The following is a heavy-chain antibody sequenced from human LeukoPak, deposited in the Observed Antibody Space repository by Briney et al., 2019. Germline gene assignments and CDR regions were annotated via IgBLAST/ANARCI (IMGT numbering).Heavy chain of an antibody. V-gene: IGHV3-23*01. D-gene: IGHD1-14*01. CDR3: AKGTTGGAAYRNWFDP. CDR2: ISGSGGST. J-gene: IGHJ5*02. CDR1: GFIFSSYA. Sequence: GGSLRLSCAASGFIFSSYAMSWVRQAPGKGLEWVSAISGSGGSTYYADSVKGRFTISRDNSKNTLYLQMNSLRAEDTAVYYCAKGTTGGAAYRNWFDPWGQGTLVTVSS.